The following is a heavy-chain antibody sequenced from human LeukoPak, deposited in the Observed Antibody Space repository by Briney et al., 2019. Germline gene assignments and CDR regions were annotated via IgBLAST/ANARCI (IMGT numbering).Heavy chain of an antibody. J-gene: IGHJ5*02. CDR3: ARAGTYYYGSGAEIPPYNWFDP. V-gene: IGHV4-4*07. CDR1: GGSISSYY. Sequence: TTSGTLSLTCTVSGGSISSYYWSWIRQPAGKGLEWIGRIYTSGSTNYNPSLKSRVTMSVDTSKNQFSLKLSSVTAADTAVYYCARAGTYYYGSGAEIPPYNWFDPWGQGTLVTVSS. D-gene: IGHD3-10*01. CDR2: IYTSGST.